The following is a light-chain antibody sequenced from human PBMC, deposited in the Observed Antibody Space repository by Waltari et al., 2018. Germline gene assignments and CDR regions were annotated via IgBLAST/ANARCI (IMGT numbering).Light chain of an antibody. CDR1: TRDVGNYDL. CDR2: EVI. Sequence: QSALTQPASVSGTPGQSITISCTGTTRDVGNYDLVSWYQHHPGKAPKLLICEVIKRPSGVSSRVSGSKSGSTASLTISGLQPDDEADYYCCSDAGLGTYVFGSGTKVTVL. V-gene: IGLV2-23*02. J-gene: IGLJ1*01. CDR3: CSDAGLGTYV.